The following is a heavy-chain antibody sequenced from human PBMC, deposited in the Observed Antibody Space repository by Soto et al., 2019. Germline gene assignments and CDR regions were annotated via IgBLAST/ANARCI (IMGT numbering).Heavy chain of an antibody. Sequence: QVQLQQWGAGLLKPSETLSLTCAVYGGSFSGYYWSWIRQPPGKGLEWIGEINHSGSTNYNPSLKSRVTISVDTSKNQFSLKLSSVTAADTAVYYCARGRRGPLGLQRLGYGMDVWGQGTTVTVSS. CDR3: ARGRRGPLGLQRLGYGMDV. CDR1: GGSFSGYY. V-gene: IGHV4-34*01. CDR2: INHSGST. J-gene: IGHJ6*02. D-gene: IGHD1-1*01.